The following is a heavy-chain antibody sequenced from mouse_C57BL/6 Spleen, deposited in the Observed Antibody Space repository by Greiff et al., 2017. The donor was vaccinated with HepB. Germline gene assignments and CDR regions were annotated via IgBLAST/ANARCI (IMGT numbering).Heavy chain of an antibody. CDR2: IDPSDSYT. V-gene: IGHV1-59*01. J-gene: IGHJ3*01. CDR1: GYTFTSYW. CDR3: ANYEYDGGGTWFAY. Sequence: QVQLQQPGAELVRPGTSVKLSCKASGYTFTSYWMHWVKQRPGQGLEWIGVIDPSDSYTNYNQKFKGKATLTVDTSSSTAYMQLSSLTSEDSAVYYCANYEYDGGGTWFAYWGQGTLVTVSA. D-gene: IGHD2-4*01.